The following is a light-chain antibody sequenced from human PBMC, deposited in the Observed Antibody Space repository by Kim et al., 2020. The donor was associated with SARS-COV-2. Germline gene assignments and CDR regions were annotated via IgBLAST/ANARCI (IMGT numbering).Light chain of an antibody. CDR1: SRDVSAYSR. Sequence: GQSCTMSWTGASRDVSAYSRVSWYRQPPGTAPKLLIYEVSTRPSGVSNRFSGSKSGNTASLTISGLQAEDEADYYCSSYTYSTTWVFGGGTQLTVL. J-gene: IGLJ3*02. V-gene: IGLV2-14*01. CDR2: EVS. CDR3: SSYTYSTTWV.